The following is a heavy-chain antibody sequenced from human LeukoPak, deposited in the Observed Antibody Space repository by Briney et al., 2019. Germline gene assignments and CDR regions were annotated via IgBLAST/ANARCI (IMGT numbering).Heavy chain of an antibody. J-gene: IGHJ4*02. CDR2: INPNSGGT. Sequence: ASVKVSCKASGYTFTVYYMHWVRQAPGQGLEWMGRINPNSGGTNYAQKFRGRVAMTRDTSISTAYMELSRLRSDDTAVYYCASGGSYSFSGVDYFDYWGQGTLVTVSS. CDR1: GYTFTVYY. CDR3: ASGGSYSFSGVDYFDY. D-gene: IGHD1-26*01. V-gene: IGHV1-2*06.